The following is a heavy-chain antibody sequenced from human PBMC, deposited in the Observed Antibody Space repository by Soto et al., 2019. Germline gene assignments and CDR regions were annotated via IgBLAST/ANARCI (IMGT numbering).Heavy chain of an antibody. CDR2: IYPGDSDA. CDR1: GYSFLNYW. V-gene: IGHV5-51*01. CDR3: ARHIVDTSMTASFNY. J-gene: IGHJ4*02. D-gene: IGHD5-18*01. Sequence: ESLKISCKTSGYSFLNYWIGWVRQMPGKGLKWMGIIYPGDSDARYSPSFQGQVTISADKSISTVYLQWSSLKASDTTMYYCARHIVDTSMTASFNYWGQGTQVTVS.